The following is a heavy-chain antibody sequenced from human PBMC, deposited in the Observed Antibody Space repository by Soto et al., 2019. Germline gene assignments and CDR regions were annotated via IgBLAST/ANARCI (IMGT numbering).Heavy chain of an antibody. J-gene: IGHJ4*02. Sequence: GGSLRLSCAASGFSFSDYYISWIRQAPGKGLEWVSYISTESAYIKYADSVKGRFTISRDNAKNSLYLQINSLRAADTAVYYCARLKTYDILNKSDYWGQGSLVTVSS. V-gene: IGHV3-11*03. CDR3: ARLKTYDILNKSDY. D-gene: IGHD3-9*01. CDR2: ISTESAYI. CDR1: GFSFSDYY.